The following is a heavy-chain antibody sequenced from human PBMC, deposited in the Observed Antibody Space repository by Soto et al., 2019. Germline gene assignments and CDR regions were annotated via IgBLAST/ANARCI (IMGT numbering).Heavy chain of an antibody. CDR2: LYYTGST. Sequence: PSETLSLTCTVSGDSISNFYWSWIRQSPGKRLEWIGYLYYTGSTNYNPSLKSRVTISVDTSKNQFTLKLSSVTAADTAVYYCARGGGYDFSRQQAHPIDVWGQGTTVTVSS. V-gene: IGHV4-59*01. J-gene: IGHJ6*02. D-gene: IGHD3-3*01. CDR3: ARGGGYDFSRQQAHPIDV. CDR1: GDSISNFY.